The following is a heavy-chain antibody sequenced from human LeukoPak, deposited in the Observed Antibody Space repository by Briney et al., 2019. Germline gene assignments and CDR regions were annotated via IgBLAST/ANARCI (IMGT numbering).Heavy chain of an antibody. D-gene: IGHD3-22*01. V-gene: IGHV3-9*01. CDR2: ISWNSGSI. J-gene: IGHJ4*02. CDR1: GFTFDDYA. CDR3: AKDYGYYDSSGYLDY. Sequence: GGSQRLSCAASGFTFDDYAMHWVRQAPGKGLEWVSGISWNSGSIGYADSVKGRFTISRGNAKNSLYLQMNSLRAEDTALYYCAKDYGYYDSSGYLDYWGQGTLVTVSS.